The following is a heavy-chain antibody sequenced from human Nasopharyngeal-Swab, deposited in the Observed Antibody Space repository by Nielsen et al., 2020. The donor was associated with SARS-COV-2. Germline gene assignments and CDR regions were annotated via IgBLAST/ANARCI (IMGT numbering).Heavy chain of an antibody. CDR1: GYTFTSYG. CDR2: ISAYNGNT. V-gene: IGHV1-18*04. Sequence: ASVKVSCQASGYTFTSYGISWVRQAPGQGLEWMGWISAYNGNTNYAQKLQGRVTMTTDTSTSTAYMEMRSLRSDDTAVYYCAREINGMTTVTPGFDYWGQGTLVTVSS. J-gene: IGHJ4*02. CDR3: AREINGMTTVTPGFDY. D-gene: IGHD4-11*01.